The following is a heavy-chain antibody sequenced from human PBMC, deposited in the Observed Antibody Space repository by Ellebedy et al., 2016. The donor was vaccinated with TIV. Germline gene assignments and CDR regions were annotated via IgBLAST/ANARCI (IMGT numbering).Heavy chain of an antibody. J-gene: IGHJ6*02. Sequence: GESLKISCAASGFTFNSYWMSWVRQAPGEGLEWVANINQDGSRSYYVDSVKGRFTISRDNAKNSVYLRMDILRVEDTAVYHCVRDGAYGDYSPGYYGMDVWGQGTTVTVSS. CDR1: GFTFNSYW. CDR3: VRDGAYGDYSPGYYGMDV. CDR2: INQDGSRS. V-gene: IGHV3-7*03. D-gene: IGHD3-22*01.